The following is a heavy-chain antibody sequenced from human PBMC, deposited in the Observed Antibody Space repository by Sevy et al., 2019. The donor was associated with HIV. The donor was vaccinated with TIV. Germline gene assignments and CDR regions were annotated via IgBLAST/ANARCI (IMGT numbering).Heavy chain of an antibody. V-gene: IGHV3-9*01. CDR1: GFTFDDYA. D-gene: IGHD6-13*01. CDR2: ISWNSGSI. CDR3: AKDIGQHSSSSYGMDV. J-gene: IGHJ6*02. Sequence: GGSLRLSCAASGFTFDDYAMHWVRQAPGKGLEWVSGISWNSGSIGYADSVKGRFTISRDNAKNSLYLKMNSLRAEDTALYYCAKDIGQHSSSSYGMDVWGQGTTVTVSS.